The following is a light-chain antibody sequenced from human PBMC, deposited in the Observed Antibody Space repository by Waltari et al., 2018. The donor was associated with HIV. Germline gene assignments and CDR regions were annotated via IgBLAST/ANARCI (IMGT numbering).Light chain of an antibody. CDR3: AVWDDSLGGAV. Sequence: QSVVTQPPSASGTPGQRVTISCSGSGSNIGTYSVHWYQHVPGTAPKLLIYMNDQRPSGVPVRCCGTNSGSSAPLAIGGLQYDEEADCDCAVWDDSLGGAVFGGGTKLTVL. CDR1: GSNIGTYS. CDR2: MND. J-gene: IGLJ2*01. V-gene: IGLV1-47*01.